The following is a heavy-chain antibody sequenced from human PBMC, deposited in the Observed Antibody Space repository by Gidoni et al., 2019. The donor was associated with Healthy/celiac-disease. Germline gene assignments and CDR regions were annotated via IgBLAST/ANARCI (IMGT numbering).Heavy chain of an antibody. CDR1: GFTFSRYA. J-gene: IGHJ4*02. Sequence: EVQLLESGGGLVQPGGSLRLSCAASGFTFSRYAMRWVRQAPGKGLEWVSAISGSGGSTYYADSVKGRFTISRDNSKNTLYLQMNSLRAEDTAVYYCAKVPVGYCSGGSCYSDYWGQGTLVTVSS. V-gene: IGHV3-23*01. CDR3: AKVPVGYCSGGSCYSDY. CDR2: ISGSGGST. D-gene: IGHD2-15*01.